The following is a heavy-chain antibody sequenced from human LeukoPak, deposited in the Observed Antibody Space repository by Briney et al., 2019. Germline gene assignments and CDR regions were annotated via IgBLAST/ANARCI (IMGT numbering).Heavy chain of an antibody. Sequence: GGSLRLSCVASGFTFSSYWMSWVRQAPGKGLEWVSTTSGTGGSTYYADSVKGRFTISRDNSKNTLYLQMNSLRAEDTAVYYCAKDPRQWLVPSYYYMDVWGKGTTVTVSS. J-gene: IGHJ6*03. D-gene: IGHD6-19*01. CDR2: TSGTGGST. V-gene: IGHV3-23*01. CDR3: AKDPRQWLVPSYYYMDV. CDR1: GFTFSSYW.